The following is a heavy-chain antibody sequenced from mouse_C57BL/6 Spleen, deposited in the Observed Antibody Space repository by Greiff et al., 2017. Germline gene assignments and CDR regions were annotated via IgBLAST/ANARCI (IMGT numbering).Heavy chain of an antibody. J-gene: IGHJ3*01. CDR3: AKDYGNYKAWFAY. V-gene: IGHV14-3*01. CDR1: GFNIKNTY. CDR2: IDPANGNT. D-gene: IGHD2-1*01. Sequence: VQLQQSVAELVRPGASVKLSCTASGFNIKNTYMHWVKQRPEQGLEWIGRIDPANGNTKYAPKLQGKATITADTSSNTAYLQLSSLTSEDTSIYYSAKDYGNYKAWFAYWGQGTLVTVSA.